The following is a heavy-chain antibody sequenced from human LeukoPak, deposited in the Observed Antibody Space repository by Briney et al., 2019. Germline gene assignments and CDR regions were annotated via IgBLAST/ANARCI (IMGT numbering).Heavy chain of an antibody. CDR1: GGSISSSSYY. J-gene: IGHJ5*02. Sequence: PSETLSLTCTVSGGSISSSSYYWGWIRQPSGKGLEWIGSIYYSGSTYYNPSLKSRVTISVDTSKNQFSLKLSSVTAADTAVYYCARRGVGATTANWFDPWGQGTLVTVSS. CDR2: IYYSGST. V-gene: IGHV4-39*01. CDR3: ARRGVGATTANWFDP. D-gene: IGHD1-26*01.